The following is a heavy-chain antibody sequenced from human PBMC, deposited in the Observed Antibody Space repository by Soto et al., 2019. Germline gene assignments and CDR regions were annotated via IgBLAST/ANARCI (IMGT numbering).Heavy chain of an antibody. V-gene: IGHV3-74*01. CDR2: IKSDGSTT. CDR1: GFTFSSYW. Sequence: EVQLVESGGGLVQPGGSLRLSCAASGFTFSSYWMHWVRQTPGEGLVWVSRIKSDGSTTNYADSVKGRFTISRDNARNTLYLQMNSRRAEDTGLYYCARGAGGYYYMYVWGKGTTVTVSS. D-gene: IGHD3-10*01. CDR3: ARGAGGYYYMYV. J-gene: IGHJ6*03.